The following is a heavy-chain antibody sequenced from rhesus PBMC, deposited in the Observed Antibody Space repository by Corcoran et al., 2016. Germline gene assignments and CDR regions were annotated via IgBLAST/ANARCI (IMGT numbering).Heavy chain of an antibody. Sequence: QLQLQESGPGLVKPSETLSLTCAVSGGSISSNYWSWIRQPPGKGLEWIGRISGSGGSTHYNPSLRCRVTISTDTSKNQCSLKLCSVTAADTAVYYCARDHTYYYDSGYYWGQGVLVTVSS. CDR2: ISGSGGST. V-gene: IGHV4-173*01. J-gene: IGHJ4*01. D-gene: IGHD3-28*01. CDR1: GGSISSNY. CDR3: ARDHTYYYDSGYY.